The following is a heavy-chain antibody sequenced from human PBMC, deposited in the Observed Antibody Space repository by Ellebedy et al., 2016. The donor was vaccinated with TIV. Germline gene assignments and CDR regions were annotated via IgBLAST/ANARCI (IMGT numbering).Heavy chain of an antibody. V-gene: IGHV1-46*04. CDR3: ARAPGERFGELAG. CDR2: INPSGGST. D-gene: IGHD3-10*01. CDR1: GYTFTSYF. Sequence: AASVKVSCKASGYTFTSYFMHWLRQAPGQGLEWMGIINPSGGSTTYAQKLQGRVTMTRDTSTSTVYMELSSLRSEDTAVYYCARAPGERFGELAGWGQGTLVTVSS. J-gene: IGHJ4*02.